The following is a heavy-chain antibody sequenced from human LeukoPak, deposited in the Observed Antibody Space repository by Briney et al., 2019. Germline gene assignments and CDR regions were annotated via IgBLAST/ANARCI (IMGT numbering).Heavy chain of an antibody. CDR3: ARENSVVTRITLGAFDI. CDR2: ISSSSSTI. D-gene: IGHD4-23*01. CDR1: GFTFSSYS. V-gene: IGHV3-48*01. Sequence: GRSLRLSCAASGFTFSSYSMNWVRQAPGKGLEWVSYISSSSSTIYYADSVKGRFTISRDNSKNTPYLQMNSLRAEDTAVYYCARENSVVTRITLGAFDIWGQGTMVTVSS. J-gene: IGHJ3*02.